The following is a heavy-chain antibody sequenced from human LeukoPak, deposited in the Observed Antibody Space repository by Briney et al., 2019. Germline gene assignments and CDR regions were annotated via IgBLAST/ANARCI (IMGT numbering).Heavy chain of an antibody. CDR2: IYYSGST. CDR3: ARHVWLQPFDY. D-gene: IGHD3-9*01. Sequence: SETLSLTCSVSGGSTNSYYWSWIRQSPGKGLEWIGYIYYSGSTNYNPPLKSRVTISVDTSKNQFSLKLSSVTAADTAVYYCARHVWLQPFDYWGQGTLFTVSS. CDR1: GGSTNSYY. J-gene: IGHJ4*02. V-gene: IGHV4-59*08.